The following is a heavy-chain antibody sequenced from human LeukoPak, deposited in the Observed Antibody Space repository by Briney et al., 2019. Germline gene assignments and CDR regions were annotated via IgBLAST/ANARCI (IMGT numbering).Heavy chain of an antibody. J-gene: IGHJ5*02. Sequence: GGSLRRSCAASGFTFSDYYMSWIRQAPGKGLEWVSYISSSTSYTNYAGSVKGRFTISRDNAKNSLYLQMNSLRVEDTAVYYCARVGSSWYWFDPWGQGTLVTVSS. CDR1: GFTFSDYY. V-gene: IGHV3-11*05. D-gene: IGHD6-13*01. CDR2: ISSSTSYT. CDR3: ARVGSSWYWFDP.